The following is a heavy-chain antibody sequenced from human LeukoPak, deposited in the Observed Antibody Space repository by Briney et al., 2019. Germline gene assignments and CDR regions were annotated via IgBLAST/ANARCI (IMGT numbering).Heavy chain of an antibody. CDR3: ARVGGSGVTYGY. D-gene: IGHD3-16*01. J-gene: IGHJ4*02. Sequence: PSETLSLTCTVSGGSISSSSYYWGWIRQPPGKGLEWIGSIYYSGSTYYNPSLKSRVTISVDTSKNQFSLTLSSVTAADTAVYYCARVGGSGVTYGYWGQGTLVTVSS. CDR2: IYYSGST. V-gene: IGHV4-39*07. CDR1: GGSISSSSYY.